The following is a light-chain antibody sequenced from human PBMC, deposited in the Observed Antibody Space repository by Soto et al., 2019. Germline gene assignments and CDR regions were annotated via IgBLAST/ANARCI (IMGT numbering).Light chain of an antibody. J-gene: IGKJ2*01. V-gene: IGKV1-39*01. CDR2: AAS. CDR1: QSISVH. CDR3: QQSYIPPYT. Sequence: DIQMTQSPSSLSASVGDTVTITCRASQSISVHLNWYQQEPGKVPKLLIYAASNLQSGVPSSFSGRGSETDFALTISSLQPEDFAPYYCQQSYIPPYTFGQGTKLQIK.